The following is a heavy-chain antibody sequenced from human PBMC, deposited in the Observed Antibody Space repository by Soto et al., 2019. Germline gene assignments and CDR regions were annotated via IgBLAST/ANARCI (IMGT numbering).Heavy chain of an antibody. J-gene: IGHJ4*02. CDR2: INPNGGST. V-gene: IGHV1-46*01. Sequence: QVQLVQSGAAVKKPGASVKVSCKASGYTFIHYYLHWVRQAPGQGLEWMAIINPNGGSTNYAQKFRGRVTVTSDTSTTTVSMELNSLGSDDTAVYFCARSLLQGDFWGQGTLVTVSS. D-gene: IGHD2-21*01. CDR1: GYTFIHYY. CDR3: ARSLLQGDF.